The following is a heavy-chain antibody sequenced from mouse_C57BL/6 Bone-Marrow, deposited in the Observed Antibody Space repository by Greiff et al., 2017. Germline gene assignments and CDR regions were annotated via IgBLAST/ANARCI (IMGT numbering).Heavy chain of an antibody. CDR3: AQGWGRRFAY. CDR1: GYTFTDYY. Sequence: VQLQQSGPVLVKPGASVKMSCKASGYTFTDYYMNWVKQSHGKSLEWIGVINPYNGGTSYNQKFKGKATLTVYKSSSTAYMEINSLTSEDSAVYYCAQGWGRRFAYWGQGTLVTVSA. CDR2: INPYNGGT. J-gene: IGHJ3*01. D-gene: IGHD2-3*01. V-gene: IGHV1-19*01.